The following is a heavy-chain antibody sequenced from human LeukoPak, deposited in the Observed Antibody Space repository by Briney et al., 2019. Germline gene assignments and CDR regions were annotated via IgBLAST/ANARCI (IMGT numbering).Heavy chain of an antibody. CDR2: INWNGGST. CDR3: ARDKSSPTLPLDY. V-gene: IGHV3-20*04. Sequence: GGSLRLSCAASGFTFDDDAMSWVRQAPGKGLEGGSGINWNGGSTDYADSVKGRFTISRDNAKNSLYLQMNSLRAEDTALYYCARDKSSPTLPLDYWGQGTLVTVSS. J-gene: IGHJ4*02. CDR1: GFTFDDDA.